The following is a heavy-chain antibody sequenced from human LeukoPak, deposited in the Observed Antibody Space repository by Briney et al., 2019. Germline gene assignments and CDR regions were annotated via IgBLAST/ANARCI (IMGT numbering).Heavy chain of an antibody. J-gene: IGHJ4*02. CDR1: GFTFSSYS. Sequence: GGSLRLSCAASGFTFSSYSMNWVRQAPGKGLEWVAVISYDGSNKYYADSVKGRFTISRDNSRNTLYLQMNSLRAEDTAVYYCAIIYDSSGYYYDYWGQGTLVTVSS. CDR2: ISYDGSNK. CDR3: AIIYDSSGYYYDY. V-gene: IGHV3-30*03. D-gene: IGHD3-22*01.